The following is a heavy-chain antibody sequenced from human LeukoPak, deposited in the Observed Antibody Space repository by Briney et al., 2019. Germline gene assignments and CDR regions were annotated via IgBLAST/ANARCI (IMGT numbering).Heavy chain of an antibody. V-gene: IGHV3-7*01. D-gene: IGHD6-13*01. CDR1: GFTFSSYW. J-gene: IGHJ6*03. CDR2: IKQDGSEK. CDR3: ARDMLFYSSSWADFYYYYYMDV. Sequence: GGSLRLSCAASGFTFSSYWMSWVRQAPGKGLEWVANIKQDGSEKYYVDSEKGRFTISRDNAKNSLYLQMNSLRAEDTAVYYCARDMLFYSSSWADFYYYYYMDVWGKGTTVTVSS.